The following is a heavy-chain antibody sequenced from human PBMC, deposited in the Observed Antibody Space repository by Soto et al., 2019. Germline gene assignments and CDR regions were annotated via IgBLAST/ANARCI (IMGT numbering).Heavy chain of an antibody. CDR2: IYPGDSDT. CDR3: ARQRGSSRRRSYYYYGMDV. J-gene: IGHJ6*02. CDR1: GYSFTSYW. V-gene: IGHV5-51*01. Sequence: PGESLKISCKGSGYSFTSYWIGWVRQMPGKGLEWMGIIYPGDSDTRYSPSFQGQVTISADKSISTAYLQWSSLKASDTAMYYCARQRGSSRRRSYYYYGMDVWGQGTTVTVSS. D-gene: IGHD6-6*01.